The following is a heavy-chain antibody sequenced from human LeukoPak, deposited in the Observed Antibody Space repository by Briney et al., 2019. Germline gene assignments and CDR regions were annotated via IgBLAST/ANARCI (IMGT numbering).Heavy chain of an antibody. CDR2: ISYHGSNK. V-gene: IGHV3-30-3*01. CDR1: GLTFSSYA. Sequence: GRSLRLSCAASGLTFSSYAMHWVRQAPGKGLEWVAVISYHGSNKYYADSVKGRFTISRDNSKNTLYLQMNSLRAEDTAVYYCARYGYSSGSYYFYYGMDVWGQGTTVTVSS. CDR3: ARYGYSSGSYYFYYGMDV. J-gene: IGHJ6*02. D-gene: IGHD6-19*01.